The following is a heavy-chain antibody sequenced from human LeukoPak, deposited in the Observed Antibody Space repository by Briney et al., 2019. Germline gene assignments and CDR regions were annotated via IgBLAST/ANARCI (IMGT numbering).Heavy chain of an antibody. Sequence: GGSLRLSCAASGFTFDDYAMHWVRQAPGKGLESVSDISWNSGSLGYADSVKGRFTISRDNAKNSLYLQMNSLRAEDTALYYCAKEDRRGRHFDYWGQGTLLTVSS. CDR2: ISWNSGSL. D-gene: IGHD3-16*01. J-gene: IGHJ4*02. CDR3: AKEDRRGRHFDY. V-gene: IGHV3-9*01. CDR1: GFTFDDYA.